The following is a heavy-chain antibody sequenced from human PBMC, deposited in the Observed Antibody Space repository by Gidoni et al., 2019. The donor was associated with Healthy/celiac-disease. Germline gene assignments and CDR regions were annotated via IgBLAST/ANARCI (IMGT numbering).Heavy chain of an antibody. CDR3: ARVVVVPAAMISYYYGMDV. CDR1: GYTFTSYG. V-gene: IGHV1-18*01. J-gene: IGHJ6*02. D-gene: IGHD2-2*01. Sequence: QVQLVPSGAEVKKPGASVTVSCKASGYTFTSYGISWVRQAPGQGLEWMGWISAYNGNTNYAQKLQGRVTMTTDTSTSTAYMELRSLRSDDTAVYYCARVVVVPAAMISYYYGMDVWGQGTTVTVSS. CDR2: ISAYNGNT.